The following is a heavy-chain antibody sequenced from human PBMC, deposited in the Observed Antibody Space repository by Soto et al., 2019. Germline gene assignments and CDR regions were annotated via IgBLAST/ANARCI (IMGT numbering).Heavy chain of an antibody. CDR3: ARASGWYHYYFDY. CDR2: IWYDGSNK. V-gene: IGHV3-33*01. Sequence: QVQLVESGGGVVQPGRSLRLSCAASGFTFSSYGMHWVRQAPGKGLEWVAVIWYDGSNKYYADSVKGRFTISRDNSKNTLYLQMNSLRAEGTAVYYCARASGWYHYYFDYWGQGTLVTVSS. J-gene: IGHJ4*02. D-gene: IGHD6-19*01. CDR1: GFTFSSYG.